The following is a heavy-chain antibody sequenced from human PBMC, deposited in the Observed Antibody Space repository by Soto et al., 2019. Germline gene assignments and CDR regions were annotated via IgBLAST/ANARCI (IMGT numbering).Heavy chain of an antibody. D-gene: IGHD1-26*01. J-gene: IGHJ4*02. CDR3: ARHTTDVGADY. CDR1: GGSISSSSYY. CDR2: IYYSGST. Sequence: SETLSLTCTVSGGSISSSSYYWGWIRQPPGKGLEWIGSIYYSGSTYYNPSLKSRVTISVDTSKNQFSLKLSSVTAADTAVYYCARHTTDVGADYWGQGTLVTVSS. V-gene: IGHV4-39*01.